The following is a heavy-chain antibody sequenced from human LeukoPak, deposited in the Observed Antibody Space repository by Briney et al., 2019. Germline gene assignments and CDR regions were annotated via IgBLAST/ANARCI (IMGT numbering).Heavy chain of an antibody. CDR3: ARGPYSSGWTHWFDP. Sequence: SQTLSLTCAISGDSFSSNSAAWNWIRQSPSRGLEWLGRTYYRSKWYNDYAVSVKSLITINPDTSKNQFSLQLNSVTPEDTAVYYCARGPYSSGWTHWFDPWGQGTLVTVSS. V-gene: IGHV6-1*01. D-gene: IGHD6-19*01. J-gene: IGHJ5*02. CDR1: GDSFSSNSAA. CDR2: TYYRSKWYN.